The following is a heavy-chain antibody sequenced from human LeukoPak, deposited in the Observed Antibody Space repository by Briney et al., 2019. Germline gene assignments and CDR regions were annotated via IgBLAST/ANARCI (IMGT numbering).Heavy chain of an antibody. CDR2: IGTSDSST. V-gene: IGHV3-48*03. D-gene: IGHD3-22*01. CDR1: GFTFSSYE. Sequence: QTGGSLRLSCAASGFTFSSYEMNWVRQAPGKGLEWVSYIGTSDSSTYYADSVKGRFTISRDNAKNSLYLQMNSLRAEDTAVYYCARYGDSGVYYSADAFDIWGQGTMVTVSS. J-gene: IGHJ3*02. CDR3: ARYGDSGVYYSADAFDI.